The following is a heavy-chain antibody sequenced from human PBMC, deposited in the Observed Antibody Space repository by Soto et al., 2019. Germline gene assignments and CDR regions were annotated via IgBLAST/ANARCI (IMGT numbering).Heavy chain of an antibody. J-gene: IGHJ6*04. V-gene: IGHV3-23*01. CDR2: ISGSGGST. Sequence: GGSLRLSCAASGFTFSSYAMSWVRQAPGKGLEWVSAISGSGGSTYYADSVKGRFTISRDNSKNTLYLQMNSLRAEDTAVYYCAKDSLSEYYDSSGYYYDYYYGMDVWGKGTTVTVSS. D-gene: IGHD3-22*01. CDR1: GFTFSSYA. CDR3: AKDSLSEYYDSSGYYYDYYYGMDV.